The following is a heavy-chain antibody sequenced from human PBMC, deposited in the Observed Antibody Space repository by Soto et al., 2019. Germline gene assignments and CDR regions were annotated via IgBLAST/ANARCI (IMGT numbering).Heavy chain of an antibody. J-gene: IGHJ4*02. CDR1: GFTFRWFG. CDR3: AKGEVRGIIPSYFDY. D-gene: IGHD3-10*01. Sequence: GGSLRLSCAGSGFTFRWFGMNWFRQAPGKGLEWVARISNDGSNEYYVDSVKGRFTISRDNSKNTLYLQMDSLRAEDTAVYYCAKGEVRGIIPSYFDYWGLGTLVTVSS. CDR2: ISNDGSNE. V-gene: IGHV3-30*18.